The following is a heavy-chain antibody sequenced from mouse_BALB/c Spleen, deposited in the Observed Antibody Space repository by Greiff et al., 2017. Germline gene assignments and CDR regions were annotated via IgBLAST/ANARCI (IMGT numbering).Heavy chain of an antibody. J-gene: IGHJ4*01. CDR2: INSNGGST. V-gene: IGHV5-6-3*01. D-gene: IGHD1-1*01. Sequence: EVKLVESGGGLVQPGGSLKLSCAASGFTFSSYGMSWVRQTPDKRLELVGNINSNGGSTYYPDSVKGRYTISRDNAKNTLYLQMSSLKSEDTAMYYYAMYYYGSSYYYAMDYWGQGTTVTVSS. CDR3: AMYYYGSSYYYAMDY. CDR1: GFTFSSYG.